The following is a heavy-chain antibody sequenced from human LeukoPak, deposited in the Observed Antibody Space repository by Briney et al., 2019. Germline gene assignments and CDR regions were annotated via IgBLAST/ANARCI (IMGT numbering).Heavy chain of an antibody. CDR2: ISSSGSTK. CDR1: GFTFSDYY. CDR3: ARDTADYDILTGYYNR. V-gene: IGHV3-11*04. Sequence: GGSLRLSCAASGFTFSDYYMSWIRQAPGKGLEWVSYISSSGSTKYYADSMTGRFTISRDNAKNSLYLQMNSLRAEDTAVYYCARDTADYDILTGYYNRWGQGTLVTVSS. D-gene: IGHD3-9*01. J-gene: IGHJ5*02.